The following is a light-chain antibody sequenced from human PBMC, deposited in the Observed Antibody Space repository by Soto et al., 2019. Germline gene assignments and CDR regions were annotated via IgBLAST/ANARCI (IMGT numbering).Light chain of an antibody. CDR2: TVS. V-gene: IGKV1-12*01. CDR1: QGISSW. J-gene: IGKJ4*01. Sequence: DIHMTQSPSSVSASLGDRVTITCRASQGISSWFAWYQQKPGKAPKLLIYTVSSLLSGVPSRVSGSGSGTYFTLTISSLQQEYIATYYCRQANSFPLTFGGGTKVEIK. CDR3: RQANSFPLT.